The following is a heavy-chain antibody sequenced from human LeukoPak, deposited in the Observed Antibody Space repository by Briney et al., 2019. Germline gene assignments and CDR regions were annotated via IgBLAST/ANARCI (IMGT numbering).Heavy chain of an antibody. CDR1: GGSISSGGYY. D-gene: IGHD1/OR15-1a*01. CDR2: IYHSGST. Sequence: PSETLSLTCTVSGGSISSGGYYWSWIRQPPGKGLEWIGYIYHSGSTYYNPSLKSRVTISVDRSKNQFFLKLSSVTAADTAVYFCARDITGTGKNWFDPWGQGTLVTVSS. CDR3: ARDITGTGKNWFDP. J-gene: IGHJ5*02. V-gene: IGHV4-30-2*01.